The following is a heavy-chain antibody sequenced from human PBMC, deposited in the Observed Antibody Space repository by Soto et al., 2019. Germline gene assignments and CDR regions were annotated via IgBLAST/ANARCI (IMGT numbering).Heavy chain of an antibody. V-gene: IGHV3-23*01. D-gene: IGHD4-17*01. CDR1: GFTFSSYA. CDR2: ISGSGGRT. Sequence: EVQLLESGGGLVQPGGSLRLSCAASGFTFSSYAMSWVRQAPGKGLEWVSGISGSGGRTYYADSGKGRFTVSRDNSKNTVYLQMNSLRAEDTAVYYCANGVDYGGYYYYGMDVWGQGTTVTVSS. J-gene: IGHJ6*02. CDR3: ANGVDYGGYYYYGMDV.